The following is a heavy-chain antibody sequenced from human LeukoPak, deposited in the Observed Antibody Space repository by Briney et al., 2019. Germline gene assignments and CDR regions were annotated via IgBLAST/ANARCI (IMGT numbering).Heavy chain of an antibody. V-gene: IGHV7-4-1*02. D-gene: IGHD2-8*01. CDR2: INTDSGNP. J-gene: IGHJ2*01. CDR3: ARNGRRDWFFDL. CDR1: GYSFTSYP. Sequence: GASVKVSCKASGYSFTSYPLVWVRQAPGQGLAWLGWINTDSGNPTYAQSFRGRFVFSLDTSVSTAYLQISSLKAEDTAVYYCARNGRRDWFFDLWGRGTLVTVSS.